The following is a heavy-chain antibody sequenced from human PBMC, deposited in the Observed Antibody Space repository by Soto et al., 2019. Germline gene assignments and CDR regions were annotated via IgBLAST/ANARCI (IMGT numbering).Heavy chain of an antibody. CDR1: GGSVSSGSYY. J-gene: IGHJ4*02. Sequence: SETLSLTCTVSGGSVSSGSYYWSWIRQPPGKGLEWIGYIYYSGRINHNPSLKSRVTISVDTSKNQFSLKLSSVTAADTAVYYCARDQGYDSSAYYPHYWGQGTLVTVSS. CDR2: IYYSGRI. D-gene: IGHD3-22*01. CDR3: ARDQGYDSSAYYPHY. V-gene: IGHV4-61*01.